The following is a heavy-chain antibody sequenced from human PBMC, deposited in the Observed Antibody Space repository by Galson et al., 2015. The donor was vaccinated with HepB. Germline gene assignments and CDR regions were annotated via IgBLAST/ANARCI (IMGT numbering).Heavy chain of an antibody. J-gene: IGHJ6*02. CDR3: ASYYYDSSGYYYRYYYYGMDV. CDR1: GFTFSSYS. CDR2: ISSSSSYI. Sequence: SLRLSCAASGFTFSSYSMNWVRQAPGKGLEWVSSISSSSSYIYYADSVKGRFTISRDNAKNSLYLQMNSLRAEDTAVYYCASYYYDSSGYYYRYYYYGMDVWGQGTTVTVSS. D-gene: IGHD3-22*01. V-gene: IGHV3-21*01.